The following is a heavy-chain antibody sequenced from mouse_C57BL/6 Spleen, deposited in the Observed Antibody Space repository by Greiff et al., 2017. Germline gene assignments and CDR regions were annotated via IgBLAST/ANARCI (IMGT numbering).Heavy chain of an antibody. CDR2: INPGSGGT. J-gene: IGHJ4*01. D-gene: IGHD2-13*01. CDR3: ARNYGDPWYYAMDY. CDR1: GYAFTNSL. V-gene: IGHV1-54*01. Sequence: QVQLQQSGAELVRPGTSVKVSCKASGYAFTNSLIEWVKQRPGPGLEWIGVINPGSGGTNYNEKFKGKATLTADKSSSTAYMQLSSLTSEDSAVYFCARNYGDPWYYAMDYWGQGTSVTVSS.